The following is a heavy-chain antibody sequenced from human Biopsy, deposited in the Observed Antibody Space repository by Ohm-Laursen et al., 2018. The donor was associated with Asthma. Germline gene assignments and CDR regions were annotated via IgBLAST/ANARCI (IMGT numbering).Heavy chain of an antibody. CDR1: GGSINIGDYY. CDR3: ARTTYGDDGFDP. D-gene: IGHD4-17*01. Sequence: TLSLTCTVSGGSINIGDYYWSWIRQHPGKGLEWIGYIYYSGSTYYNPSLKSRVSILIDTSKNQSSLRLSSVTAADTAVYYCARTTYGDDGFDPWGQGTLVTVSS. V-gene: IGHV4-31*03. J-gene: IGHJ5*02. CDR2: IYYSGST.